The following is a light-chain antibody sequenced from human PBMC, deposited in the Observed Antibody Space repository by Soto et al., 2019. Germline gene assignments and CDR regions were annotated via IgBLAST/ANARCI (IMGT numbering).Light chain of an antibody. CDR3: QQYGSSPIT. Sequence: EIVLTQSPGTLSLSPGERATPSCRASQSVSSSYLAWYQQKPGQAPRLLIYGASSRATGIPDRFSGSGSGTDFTLTISRLETEDFAVYYCQQYGSSPITVGQGTKGDIK. J-gene: IGKJ1*01. CDR1: QSVSSSY. CDR2: GAS. V-gene: IGKV3-20*01.